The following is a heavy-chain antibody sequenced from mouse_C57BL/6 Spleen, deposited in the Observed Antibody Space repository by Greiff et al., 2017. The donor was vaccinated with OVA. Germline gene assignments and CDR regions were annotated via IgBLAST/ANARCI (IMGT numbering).Heavy chain of an antibody. CDR3: ARRGYSYDGRPYYAMDY. Sequence: VQLQQPGAELVKPGASVKLSCKASGYTFTSYWMQWVKQRPGQGLEWIGEIDPYDSYTNYNQKFKGKATLTVDTSSSTAYMQLSSLTSEDSAVYYCARRGYSYDGRPYYAMDYWGQGTSVTVSS. CDR1: GYTFTSYW. CDR2: IDPYDSYT. V-gene: IGHV1-50*01. J-gene: IGHJ4*01. D-gene: IGHD2-12*01.